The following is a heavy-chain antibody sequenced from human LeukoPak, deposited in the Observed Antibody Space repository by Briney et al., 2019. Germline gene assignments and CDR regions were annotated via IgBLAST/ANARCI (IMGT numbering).Heavy chain of an antibody. D-gene: IGHD6-19*01. Sequence: SETLSLTCTVSGGSISSSSYYWGWIRQPPGKGLEWIGSIYHSGSTYYNPSLTSRVTISTDTSKNQFSLKLSSVTAADTAVYYCAREAKKWLVESELDYWGQGTLVTVSS. CDR3: AREAKKWLVESELDY. CDR2: IYHSGST. V-gene: IGHV4-39*07. J-gene: IGHJ4*02. CDR1: GGSISSSSYY.